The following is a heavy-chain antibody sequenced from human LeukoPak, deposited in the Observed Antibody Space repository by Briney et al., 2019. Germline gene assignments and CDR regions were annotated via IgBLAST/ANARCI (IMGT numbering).Heavy chain of an antibody. J-gene: IGHJ4*02. CDR1: GFTFSNAW. CDR3: ARGSAPGGPGPVFGVVTPFDY. Sequence: PGGSLRLSCAASGFTFSNAWMSWVRQAPGKGLEWVGRIKSKTDGGTTVYAAPVKGRFTISRDNSKNTLYLQMNSLRAEDTAVYYCARGSAPGGPGPVFGVVTPFDYWGQGTLVTVSS. D-gene: IGHD3-3*01. V-gene: IGHV3-15*01. CDR2: IKSKTDGGTT.